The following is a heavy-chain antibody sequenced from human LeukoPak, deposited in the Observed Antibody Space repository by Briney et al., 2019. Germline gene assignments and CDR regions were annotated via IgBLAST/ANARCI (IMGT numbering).Heavy chain of an antibody. V-gene: IGHV4-59*01. CDR1: NSSISTYY. CDR2: IDYRGST. Sequence: SETLSLTCTVSNSSISTYYWTWIRQTPGKGLEWIGYIDYRGSTNHNPSLKSRVTISVDSSKKQLSLRVTSVTAADTAVYYCAAGALKFLHLIYWGRGTPVTVSS. J-gene: IGHJ4*02. D-gene: IGHD5-24*01. CDR3: AAGALKFLHLIY.